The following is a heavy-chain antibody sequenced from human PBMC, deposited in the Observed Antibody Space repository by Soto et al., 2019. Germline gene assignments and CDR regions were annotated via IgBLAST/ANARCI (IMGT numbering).Heavy chain of an antibody. V-gene: IGHV1-3*01. CDR1: GYTFTNYA. J-gene: IGHJ4*02. CDR3: ARVSGYYLPDY. CDR2: INAGNGNT. Sequence: ASVKVSCKASGYTFTNYAMHCVRQAPGQRLEWMGWINAGNGNTKYSQKFQGRVTITRDTSASTAYMELSSLRSEDTAVYYCARVSGYYLPDYWGQGTLVTVPQ. D-gene: IGHD5-12*01.